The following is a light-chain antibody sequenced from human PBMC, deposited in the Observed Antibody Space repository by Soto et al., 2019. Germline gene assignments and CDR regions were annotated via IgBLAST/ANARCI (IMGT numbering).Light chain of an antibody. J-gene: IGKJ1*01. CDR1: QSISSW. V-gene: IGKV1-5*01. Sequence: DIQMTQSPSTLSASVGDRVTITCRASQSISSWLAWYQQKPGKAPKLLIYDASSLESGVPSRFSGSGSGTEFTLTISSLPPDDFETYYCQQYNSYWTFGQGTKVEIK. CDR2: DAS. CDR3: QQYNSYWT.